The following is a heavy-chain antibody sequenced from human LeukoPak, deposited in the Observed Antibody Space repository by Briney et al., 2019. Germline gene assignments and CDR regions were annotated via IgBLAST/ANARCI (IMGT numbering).Heavy chain of an antibody. CDR3: ARPHTVLYNWFDP. CDR1: GYTFTGYY. D-gene: IGHD4-11*01. CDR2: INPNSGGT. Sequence: ASVKVSCKASGYTFTGYYMHWVRQAPGQGLEWMGWINPNSGGTNYAQKFQGRVTMTRDTSISTAYMELSRLRSDDTAVYYCARPHTVLYNWFDPWGQGTLVTVSS. V-gene: IGHV1-2*02. J-gene: IGHJ5*02.